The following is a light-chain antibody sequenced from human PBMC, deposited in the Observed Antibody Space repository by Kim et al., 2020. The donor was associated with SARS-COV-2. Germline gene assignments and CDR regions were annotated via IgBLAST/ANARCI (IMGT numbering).Light chain of an antibody. J-gene: IGLJ2*01. Sequence: SYELTQPPSVSVSPGQTADITCSGDELVNKYVSWYQQEAGQSPVLVIYQDTERPSGIPERFSGSNSGNTATLTISGTQTMDEADYFCQAWDSNTADVVFGGGTQLTVL. CDR2: QDT. CDR3: QAWDSNTADVV. V-gene: IGLV3-1*01. CDR1: ELVNKY.